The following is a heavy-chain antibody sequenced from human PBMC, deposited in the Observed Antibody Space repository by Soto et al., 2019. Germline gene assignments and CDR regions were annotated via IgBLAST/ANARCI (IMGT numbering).Heavy chain of an antibody. CDR2: SSNDGSNK. CDR1: GFTFRSYG. D-gene: IGHD2-15*01. J-gene: IGHJ6*02. V-gene: IGHV3-30*18. Sequence: QVQLVESGGGVVQPGTSLRLSCAASGFTFRSYGMHGVGQAPGKGLEWLAVSSNDGSNKYLADSVKGRLALSRDNSRNTLYLQINSLRVEDTAVYYCGKDTLDCSGGDCPLYYYYGMDVWGQGTTVTVSS. CDR3: GKDTLDCSGGDCPLYYYYGMDV.